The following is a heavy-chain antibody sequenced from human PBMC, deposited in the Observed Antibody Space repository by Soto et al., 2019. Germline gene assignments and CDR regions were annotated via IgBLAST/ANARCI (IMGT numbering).Heavy chain of an antibody. CDR2: SRYGGDT. J-gene: IGHJ4*02. CDR3: AKDASCISCGA. D-gene: IGHD1-26*01. Sequence: QLHLQESGPGLVKPSETLSLSCTVSGVSISSSNLYWGWFRQPPGKGLEWIGSSRYGGDTSYNPSLKSRSTISIDTSKNQFSLSLRSVTAADTAIYYCAKDASCISCGAWGQGAPVTVSS. V-gene: IGHV4-39*01. CDR1: GVSISSSNLY.